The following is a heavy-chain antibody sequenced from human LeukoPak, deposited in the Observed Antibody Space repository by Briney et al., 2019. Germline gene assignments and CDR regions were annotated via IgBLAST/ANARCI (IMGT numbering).Heavy chain of an antibody. CDR1: GYTFTGYY. V-gene: IGHV1-2*02. D-gene: IGHD2-15*01. Sequence: ASVKVSCKASGYTFTGYYMHWVRQAPGQGLEWMGWINPNSGGTNYAQKFQGRVTMTRDTSISTAYVELSRLRSDDTAVYYCARVGGRCSGGSCYSDWFDPWGQGTLVTVSS. J-gene: IGHJ5*02. CDR3: ARVGGRCSGGSCYSDWFDP. CDR2: INPNSGGT.